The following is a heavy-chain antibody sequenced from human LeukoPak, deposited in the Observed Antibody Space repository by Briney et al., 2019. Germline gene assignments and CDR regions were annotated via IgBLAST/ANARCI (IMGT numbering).Heavy chain of an antibody. CDR1: GYSFTTYD. J-gene: IGHJ4*02. CDR2: TNPNSGNT. Sequence: GASVKVSCKASGYSFTTYDINWVRQATGQGLEWMGWTNPNSGNTAYAQKFQGRDTMTMNTSISTAYMELRSLRSDDTAVYYCARDYAEGWGQGTLVTVSS. V-gene: IGHV1-8*01. D-gene: IGHD3-16*01. CDR3: ARDYAEG.